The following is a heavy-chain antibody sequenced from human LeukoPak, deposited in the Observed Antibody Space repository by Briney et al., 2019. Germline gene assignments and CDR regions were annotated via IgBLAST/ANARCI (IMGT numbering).Heavy chain of an antibody. D-gene: IGHD3-10*01. CDR2: IYYSGST. CDR1: GGSISSYY. CDR3: ARHGRLWFGGPGAFDI. V-gene: IGHV4-59*08. J-gene: IGHJ3*02. Sequence: SETLSLTCTVSGGSISSYYWSWIRQPPGKGLEWIGYIYYSGSTNYNPSLKSRVTISVDTSKNQFSLKLSSVTAADTAVYYCARHGRLWFGGPGAFDIWGQGTMVIVSS.